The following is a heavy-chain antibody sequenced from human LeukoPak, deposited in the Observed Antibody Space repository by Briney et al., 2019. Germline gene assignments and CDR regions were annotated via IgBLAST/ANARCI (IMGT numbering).Heavy chain of an antibody. CDR3: ASTEYNPWYSFDY. Sequence: PGGSLRLSCAASGFTFSSYSMNWVRQAPGKGLEWVSSISSTSSNIYYADSVKGRFTISRDNAKNSLYLQMNSLRAEDTAVYYCASTEYNPWYSFDYWGQGTLVTVSS. V-gene: IGHV3-21*01. J-gene: IGHJ4*02. D-gene: IGHD6-6*01. CDR1: GFTFSSYS. CDR2: ISSTSSNI.